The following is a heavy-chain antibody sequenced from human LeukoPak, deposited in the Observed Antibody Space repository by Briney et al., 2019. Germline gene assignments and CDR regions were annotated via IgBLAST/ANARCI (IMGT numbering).Heavy chain of an antibody. CDR2: IRSKVYGGTT. CDR1: GFTFCDYA. Sequence: QPGGSLRLSCTASGFTFCDYAMSWVRQAPGKGREWVGFIRSKVYGGTTEYAASVKATFTISRDDSKSLANLQMNTLTTEDTAAFYCTRGITMVRCWGQGTLVTVSS. J-gene: IGHJ4*02. CDR3: TRGITMVRC. V-gene: IGHV3-49*04. D-gene: IGHD3-10*01.